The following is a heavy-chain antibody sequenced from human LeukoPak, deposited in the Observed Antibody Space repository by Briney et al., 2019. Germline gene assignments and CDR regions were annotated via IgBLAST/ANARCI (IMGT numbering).Heavy chain of an antibody. D-gene: IGHD3-22*01. CDR1: GFSFSSFG. CDR2: IRYDGSKK. CDR3: AKDLYDSPFDY. V-gene: IGHV3-30*02. Sequence: PGGSLRLSCAASGFSFSSFGMHWVRQPPGKGLDWVAFIRYDGSKKYYADSVKGRFTISRDSSKNTLYLQMNSLRAEDTAVYYCAKDLYDSPFDYWGQGTLVTVSS. J-gene: IGHJ4*02.